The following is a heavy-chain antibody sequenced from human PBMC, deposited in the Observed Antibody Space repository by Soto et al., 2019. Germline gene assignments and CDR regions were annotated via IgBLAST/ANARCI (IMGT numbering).Heavy chain of an antibody. CDR2: INGGNGNT. CDR1: GNTVPNYA. Sequence: ASVKVSCKASGNTVPNYAIHWVRQAPGQRLEWMGWINGGNGNTYYSEHFQGRVTFTRDTSAGTTYMELRSLRSDDTAVYYCAREERRLNLITMVRGGSDLDEIPTPADYWGQGTLVTVSS. J-gene: IGHJ4*02. D-gene: IGHD3-10*01. V-gene: IGHV1-3*01. CDR3: AREERRLNLITMVRGGSDLDEIPTPADY.